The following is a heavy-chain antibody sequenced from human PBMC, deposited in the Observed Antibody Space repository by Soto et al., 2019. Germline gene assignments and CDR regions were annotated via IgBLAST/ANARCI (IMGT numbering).Heavy chain of an antibody. CDR1: GFTFSSYA. J-gene: IGHJ4*02. CDR3: AKVGGVFSHINY. CDR2: ISYDGSNK. V-gene: IGHV3-30-3*01. Sequence: PGGSLRLSCAASGFTFSSYAMHWVRQAPGKGLEWVAVISYDGSNKYYADSVKGRFTISRDNSKNTMYLQMNSLRDEDTAVYYCAKVGGVFSHINYWGQGTQVTVSS. D-gene: IGHD1-26*01.